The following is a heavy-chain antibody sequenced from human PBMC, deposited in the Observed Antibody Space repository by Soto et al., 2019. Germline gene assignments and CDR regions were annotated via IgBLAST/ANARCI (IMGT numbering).Heavy chain of an antibody. Sequence: QVQLQESGPGLVKPSGTLSLTCAVSGGSISSSNWWSWVRQPPGKGLEWIGEMYHSGSTNHNPSPNSRVTISVDKPKTPFSLKLSSVTAADTAVYYCARAHCSGGSCYSVQHWFDPWGQGTLVTVSS. J-gene: IGHJ5*02. CDR1: GGSISSSNW. V-gene: IGHV4-4*02. CDR2: MYHSGST. D-gene: IGHD2-15*01. CDR3: ARAHCSGGSCYSVQHWFDP.